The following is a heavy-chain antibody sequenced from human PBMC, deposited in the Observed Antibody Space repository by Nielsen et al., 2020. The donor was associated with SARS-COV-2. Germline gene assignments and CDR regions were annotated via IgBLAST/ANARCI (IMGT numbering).Heavy chain of an antibody. Sequence: SLKISCAASGFTFSSFWMHWVRQAPGKGLEWVSGISWNSGSIGYADSVKGRFTISRDNAKNSLYLQMNSLRAEDTALYYCAKAPWFGEFAGDYGMDVWGQGTTVTVSS. CDR3: AKAPWFGEFAGDYGMDV. V-gene: IGHV3-9*01. CDR2: ISWNSGSI. CDR1: GFTFSSFW. J-gene: IGHJ6*02. D-gene: IGHD3-10*01.